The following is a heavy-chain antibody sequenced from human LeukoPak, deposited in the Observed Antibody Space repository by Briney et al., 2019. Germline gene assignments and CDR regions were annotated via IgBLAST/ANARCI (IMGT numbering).Heavy chain of an antibody. CDR3: AREVAASSWSY. J-gene: IGHJ4*02. D-gene: IGHD6-13*01. V-gene: IGHV4-34*01. CDR2: INHSGST. Sequence: SETLSLTCAVYGGSFSGYYWSWIRQPPGKGLEWIGEINHSGSTNYNPSLKSRVTISVDSSKNQFSLKLNSVTAADTAVYYCAREVAASSWSYWGQGTLVTVSS. CDR1: GGSFSGYY.